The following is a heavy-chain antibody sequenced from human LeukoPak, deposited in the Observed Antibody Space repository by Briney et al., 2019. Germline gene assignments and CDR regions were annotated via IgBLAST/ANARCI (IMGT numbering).Heavy chain of an antibody. D-gene: IGHD3-3*01. J-gene: IGHJ5*02. CDR3: AGDSITIFGVDWFDP. Sequence: GGSLRLSCAASGFTFSSYWMSWVRQAPGKGLEWVANIKQDGSEKYYVDSVKGRFTISRDNAKNSLYLQMNSLRAEDTAVYYCAGDSITIFGVDWFDPWGQGTLVTVSS. CDR2: IKQDGSEK. V-gene: IGHV3-7*01. CDR1: GFTFSSYW.